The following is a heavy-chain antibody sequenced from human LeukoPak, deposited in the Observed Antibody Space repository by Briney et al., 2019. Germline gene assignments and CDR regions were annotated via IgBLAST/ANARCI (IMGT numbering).Heavy chain of an antibody. J-gene: IGHJ6*03. D-gene: IGHD3-3*01. V-gene: IGHV4-59*01. CDR3: ARGGSYYDFWSGEVSAYYYYMDV. CDR1: GGSISSYY. CDR2: IYYSGST. Sequence: SETLSLTCTVSGGSISSYYWSWIRQPPGKGLEWIGYIYYSGSTNYNPSLKSRVTISVDTSKNQFSLKLSSVTAADTAVYYCARGGSYYDFWSGEVSAYYYYMDVWGKGTTVTVSS.